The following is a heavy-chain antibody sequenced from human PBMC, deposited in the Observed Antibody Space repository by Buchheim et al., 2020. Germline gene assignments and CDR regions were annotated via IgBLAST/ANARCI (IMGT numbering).Heavy chain of an antibody. Sequence: QVQLVQSGAEVKKPGASVKVSCKASGYTFTSYYMHWVRQAPGQGLEWMGIINPSGGSTSYAQKFQGRVTMTRDTSTSTVYMELSSLRSEDTAVYYCARDALGYCSGGSCYSDYYYYYGMDVWGQGTT. J-gene: IGHJ6*02. CDR1: GYTFTSYY. D-gene: IGHD2-15*01. CDR3: ARDALGYCSGGSCYSDYYYYYGMDV. V-gene: IGHV1-46*01. CDR2: INPSGGST.